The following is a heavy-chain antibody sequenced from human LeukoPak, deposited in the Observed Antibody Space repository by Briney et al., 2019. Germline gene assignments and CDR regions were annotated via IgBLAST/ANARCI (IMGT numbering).Heavy chain of an antibody. D-gene: IGHD3-22*01. V-gene: IGHV4-34*01. CDR3: ARGLPGGDYYDSSGYDY. Sequence: SETLSLTCAVYGGSFSGYYWSWIRQPPGKGLEWIGEINHSGSTNYNPSLKSRVTISVDTSKNQFSLKLSSVTAVDTAVYYCARGLPGGDYYDSSGYDYWGQGTLVTVSS. J-gene: IGHJ4*02. CDR1: GGSFSGYY. CDR2: INHSGST.